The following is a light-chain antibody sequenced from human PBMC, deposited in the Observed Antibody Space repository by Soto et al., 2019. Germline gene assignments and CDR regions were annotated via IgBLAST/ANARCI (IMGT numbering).Light chain of an antibody. CDR3: SSYTTSSTVV. CDR1: SSDVGAYGY. CDR2: EVS. V-gene: IGLV2-14*01. J-gene: IGLJ2*01. Sequence: QSVLTQPASVSGSPGQSITISCTGTSSDVGAYGYVSWYQQHPGKAPKPMIYEVSYRPSGVSNRFSGYKSGNAASLTISGLQAEDEADYYCSSYTTSSTVVFGGGTKLTVL.